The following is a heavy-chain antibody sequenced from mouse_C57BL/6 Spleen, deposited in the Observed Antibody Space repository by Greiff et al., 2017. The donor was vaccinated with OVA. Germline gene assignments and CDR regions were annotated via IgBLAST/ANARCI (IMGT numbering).Heavy chain of an antibody. V-gene: IGHV10-1*01. Sequence: EVMLVESGGGLVQPKGSLKLSCAASGFSFNTYAMNWVRQAPGKGLEWVARIRSKSNNYATYYADSVKDRFTISRDDSESMLYLQMNNLKTEDTAMYYCVRPHYDQWYCDVWGTGTTVTVSS. J-gene: IGHJ1*03. CDR2: IRSKSNNYAT. D-gene: IGHD2-4*01. CDR3: VRPHYDQWYCDV. CDR1: GFSFNTYA.